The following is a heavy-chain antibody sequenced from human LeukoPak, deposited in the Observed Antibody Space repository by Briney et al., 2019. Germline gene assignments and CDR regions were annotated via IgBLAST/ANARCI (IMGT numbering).Heavy chain of an antibody. J-gene: IGHJ5*02. CDR2: INSDGSST. V-gene: IGHV3-74*01. Sequence: GGSLRLSCAASGFTFSSYWMHWVRQAPGKGLVWVSRINSDGSSTSYADSVKGRFTISRDNAKNTLYLQMNSLRAEDTAVYYCARVGIGELFVNEELVWFDPWGQGTLVTVSS. D-gene: IGHD3-10*01. CDR1: GFTFSSYW. CDR3: ARVGIGELFVNEELVWFDP.